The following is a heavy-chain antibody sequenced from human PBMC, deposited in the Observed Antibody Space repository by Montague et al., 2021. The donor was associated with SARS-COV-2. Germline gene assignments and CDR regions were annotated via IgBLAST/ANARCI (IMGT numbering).Heavy chain of an antibody. CDR2: ISTSAYTT. V-gene: IGHV3-48*03. CDR3: TRDYRSIVGDGLDI. J-gene: IGHJ3*02. D-gene: IGHD3-16*02. Sequence: SLRLSCAASGFTFSNYDMNWVRQAPGKGPEWISCISTSAYTTSYAGSVEGRFTISRDNGKNSLYLQMNSLRVEDAAVYYCTRDYRSIVGDGLDIWGQGTKVTVSS. CDR1: GFTFSNYD.